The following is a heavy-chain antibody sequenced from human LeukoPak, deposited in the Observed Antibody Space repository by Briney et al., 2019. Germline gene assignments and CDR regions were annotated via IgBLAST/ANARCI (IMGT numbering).Heavy chain of an antibody. J-gene: IGHJ4*02. CDR1: GFTFSSYW. CDR3: AIPPYYYDSDGYSGY. V-gene: IGHV3-7*03. CDR2: IKQDGSEK. Sequence: GGSLRLSCAASGFTFSSYWMSWVRQAPGKGLEWVANIKQDGSEKYYVDSVKGRFTISRDNAKNTLYLQMNSLRAEDTAVYYCAIPPYYYDSDGYSGYWGQGTLVTVSS. D-gene: IGHD3-22*01.